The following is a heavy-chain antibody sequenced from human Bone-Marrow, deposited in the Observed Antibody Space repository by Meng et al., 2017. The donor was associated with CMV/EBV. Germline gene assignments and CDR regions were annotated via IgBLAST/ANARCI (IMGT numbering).Heavy chain of an antibody. J-gene: IGHJ6*02. CDR3: ARHRSSKYEGGYGMDV. V-gene: IGHV3-21*01. D-gene: IGHD4-11*01. CDR1: GFTFSSYS. CDR2: ISSSSSYI. Sequence: GSLKIPCAASGFTFSSYSMNWVRQAPGKGLEWVSSISSSSSYIYYADSVKGRFTISRENAKNPLYLQMNSLRAEDTAVYYCARHRSSKYEGGYGMDVWGQGTTVTVSS.